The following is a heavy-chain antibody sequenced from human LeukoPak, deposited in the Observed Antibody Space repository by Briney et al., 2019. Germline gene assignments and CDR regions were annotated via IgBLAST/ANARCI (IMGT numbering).Heavy chain of an antibody. CDR2: IYYSGST. V-gene: IGHV4-30-4*01. D-gene: IGHD2-21*01. CDR1: GGSINNGDYF. J-gene: IGHJ4*02. CDR3: ARKGPEHLPTYFDH. Sequence: PSETLSLTCTVSGGSINNGDYFWSWIRQSPGMGLEWLGYIYYSGSTYYNPSLSGRVAISLDKSRNHFTLMVTAVTAADTAFYYCARKGPEHLPTYFDHWGRGILVTVSS.